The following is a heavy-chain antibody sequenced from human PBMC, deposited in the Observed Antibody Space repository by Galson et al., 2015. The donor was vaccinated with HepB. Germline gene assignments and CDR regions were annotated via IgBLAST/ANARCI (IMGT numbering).Heavy chain of an antibody. J-gene: IGHJ3*02. V-gene: IGHV1-69*04. Sequence: SVKVSCKASGGTFSSYAISWVRQAPGQGLEWMGRIIPILGIANYAQKFQGRVTITADKSTSTAYMELSSLRSEDTAVYYCARDFRDSSGYYYPDDAFDIWGQGTMVTVSS. D-gene: IGHD3-22*01. CDR2: IIPILGIA. CDR3: ARDFRDSSGYYYPDDAFDI. CDR1: GGTFSSYA.